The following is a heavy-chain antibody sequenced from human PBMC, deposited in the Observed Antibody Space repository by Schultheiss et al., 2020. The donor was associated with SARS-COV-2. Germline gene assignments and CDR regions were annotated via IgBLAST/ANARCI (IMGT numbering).Heavy chain of an antibody. CDR1: GYTFTGYY. Sequence: ASVKVSCKASGYTFTGYYMHWVRQAPGQGLEWMGWINPNSGGTNYAQKFQGRVTITADESTSTAYMELSSLRSEDTAVYYCARDYETGAIPVKPDVYNWFDPWGQGTLVTVSS. V-gene: IGHV1-2*02. D-gene: IGHD7-27*01. CDR3: ARDYETGAIPVKPDVYNWFDP. J-gene: IGHJ5*02. CDR2: INPNSGGT.